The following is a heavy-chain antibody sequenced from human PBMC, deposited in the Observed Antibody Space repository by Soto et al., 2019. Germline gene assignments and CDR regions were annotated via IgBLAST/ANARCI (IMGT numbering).Heavy chain of an antibody. V-gene: IGHV4-39*07. CDR3: ARDRSPSYDDAFDI. D-gene: IGHD1-26*01. Sequence: SETLSLTCTVSGGSISSSSYYWGWIRQPPGKGLEWIGSIYYSGSTYYNPSLKSRVTISVDTSKNQFSLKLSSVTAADTAVYYCARDRSPSYDDAFDIWGQGTMVTVSS. CDR1: GGSISSSSYY. CDR2: IYYSGST. J-gene: IGHJ3*02.